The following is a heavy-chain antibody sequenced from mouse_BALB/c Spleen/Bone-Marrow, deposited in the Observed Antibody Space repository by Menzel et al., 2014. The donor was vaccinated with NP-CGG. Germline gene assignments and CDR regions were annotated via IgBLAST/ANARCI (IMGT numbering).Heavy chain of an antibody. CDR2: INPHNDGT. J-gene: IGHJ4*01. CDR3: ARPRYYAMDY. V-gene: IGHV1-14*01. CDR1: GYTFTSYV. Sequence: EVQLQQSGPELVKPGASVKMSCKASGYTFTSYVMHWVKQKPGQGLEWIGYINPHNDGTKYNEKFKGKATLTSDKSSSTAYMELSSLTSEDSAVYYCARPRYYAMDYWGQGTSVTVSS.